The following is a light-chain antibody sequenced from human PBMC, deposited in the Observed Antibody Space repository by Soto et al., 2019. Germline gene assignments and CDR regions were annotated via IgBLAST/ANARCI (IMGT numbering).Light chain of an antibody. V-gene: IGKV3-11*01. CDR2: XAY. CDR1: QGIRSD. CDR3: QQRSNWPPERT. J-gene: IGKJ5*01. Sequence: EIVLTQSPATLSLSPGERATLPCRASQGIRSDLAWYQQKPGQAPRLLIXXAYXRATGIPARFSVSGSGTDFTLTIRSLDPEDFAVEYCQQRSNWPPERTFGQGTRLEIK.